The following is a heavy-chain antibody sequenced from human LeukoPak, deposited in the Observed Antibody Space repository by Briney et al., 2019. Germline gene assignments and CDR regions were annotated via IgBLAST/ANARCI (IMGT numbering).Heavy chain of an antibody. CDR2: IRYDGSNK. CDR1: GFTFSSYD. V-gene: IGHV3-30*02. Sequence: GGSLRLSCAASGFTFSSYDIHWVRQAPGQGLEWVALIRYDGSNKYYADSVRGRFTISRDNSKNTLYLQMNSLRAEDTAVYFCAKGSKAVLFTRDHYMDVWGKGTTVTISS. CDR3: AKGSKAVLFTRDHYMDV. J-gene: IGHJ6*03. D-gene: IGHD6-19*01.